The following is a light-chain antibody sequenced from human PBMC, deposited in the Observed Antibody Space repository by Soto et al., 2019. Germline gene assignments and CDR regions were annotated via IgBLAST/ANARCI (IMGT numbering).Light chain of an antibody. CDR1: QSISSY. J-gene: IGKJ1*01. V-gene: IGKV1-5*01. CDR3: QQYETFSGT. Sequence: DIQMTQSPSALSASVGDRATITCRASQSISSYLNWYQQKPGKAPKLLIYDASSLESGVPSRFSGSGSGTEFTLTIASLQPDDFATYYCQQYETFSGTFGQGTKVDIK. CDR2: DAS.